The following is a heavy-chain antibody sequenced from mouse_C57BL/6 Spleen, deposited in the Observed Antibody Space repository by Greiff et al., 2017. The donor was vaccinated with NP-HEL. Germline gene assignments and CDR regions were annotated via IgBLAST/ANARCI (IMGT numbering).Heavy chain of an antibody. V-gene: IGHV2-2*02. J-gene: IGHJ1*03. D-gene: IGHD2-5*01. Sequence: VQLQQSGPGLVQPSQTLSITCTASGFSLTSYGVHWVRQSPGKGLEWLGVIWPGGSTAYYAAFIPSQSISKDNSKSKVVFKMNSLQANDTAIYYCSRDSNYWYFEVWGTGTTVTVAS. CDR2: IWPGGST. CDR3: SRDSNYWYFEV. CDR1: GFSLTSYG.